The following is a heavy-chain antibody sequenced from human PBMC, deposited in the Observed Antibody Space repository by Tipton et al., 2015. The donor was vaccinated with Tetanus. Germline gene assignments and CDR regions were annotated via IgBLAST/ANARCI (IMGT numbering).Heavy chain of an antibody. V-gene: IGHV1-18*01. CDR2: ISPFNENV. Sequence: QVQLVQSGAEVKKPGASVKVSCKASGYTFTHYGLNWVRQAPGQGLEWMGWISPFNENVNYAGKFQGRLTMTTDRFTAAVYMELRSRTSDDTAVYYCGGGGGLGPPEYFEHWGQGTLVTVSS. J-gene: IGHJ5*02. CDR3: GGGGGLGPPEYFEH. CDR1: GYTFTHYG. D-gene: IGHD6-19*01.